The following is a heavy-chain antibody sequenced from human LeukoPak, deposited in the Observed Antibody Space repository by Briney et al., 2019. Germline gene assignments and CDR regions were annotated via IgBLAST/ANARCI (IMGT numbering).Heavy chain of an antibody. Sequence: SETLSLTCTVSGGSISSSSYYWGWIRQPPGKGLEWNGSLYYNGSTYYNPSPTTRITISEDTSKEQFSLKLSSVTAADTAVYYCARRGRLWWQLGFYRGQGTLVTVSS. CDR1: GGSISSSSYY. J-gene: IGHJ4*02. CDR3: ARRGRLWWQLGFY. V-gene: IGHV4-39*01. D-gene: IGHD4-23*01. CDR2: LYYNGST.